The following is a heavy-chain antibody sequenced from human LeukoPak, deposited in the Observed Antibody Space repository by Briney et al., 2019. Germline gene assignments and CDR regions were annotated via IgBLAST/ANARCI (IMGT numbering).Heavy chain of an antibody. J-gene: IGHJ6*03. Sequence: SETLSLTCTVSGGSISSYYWSWIRQPPGKGLEWIGYIYYSGSTNYNPSLKSRVTISVDTSKNQFSLKLSSVTAADTAVYYCARGERGYSLFSYYYMDVWGKGTTVTISS. V-gene: IGHV4-59*01. CDR3: ARGERGYSLFSYYYMDV. D-gene: IGHD5-18*01. CDR1: GGSISSYY. CDR2: IYYSGST.